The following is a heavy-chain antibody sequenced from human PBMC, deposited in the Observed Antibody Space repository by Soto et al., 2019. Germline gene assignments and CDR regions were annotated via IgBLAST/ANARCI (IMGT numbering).Heavy chain of an antibody. D-gene: IGHD5-12*01. CDR1: GYRFSDYY. CDR2: MNPNSGDT. J-gene: IGHJ6*03. Sequence: QVQLVQSGAEVKKPGASVTVSCKASGYRFSDYYLHWVRQAPGQGPEWMGWMNPNSGDTKYAQKVKGRVTMTRDTSVRTAFMGLNWLKSDDTAVYYCARESGGATATLDYYYFYMDVWGIGTTVTVSS. CDR3: ARESGGATATLDYYYFYMDV. V-gene: IGHV1-2*02.